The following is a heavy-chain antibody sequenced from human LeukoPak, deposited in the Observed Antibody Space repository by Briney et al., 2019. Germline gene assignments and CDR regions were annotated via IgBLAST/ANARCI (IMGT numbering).Heavy chain of an antibody. CDR2: ISAYNGNT. J-gene: IGHJ4*02. Sequence: GASVNVSFKASGYTFTSYGISWVRQAPGQGREWMGWISAYNGNTNYAQKLQGRVTMTTDTSTSTAYMELRSLRSDDTAVYYCARRGYSYGQYYFDYWGQGTLVTVSS. CDR1: GYTFTSYG. D-gene: IGHD5-18*01. V-gene: IGHV1-18*01. CDR3: ARRGYSYGQYYFDY.